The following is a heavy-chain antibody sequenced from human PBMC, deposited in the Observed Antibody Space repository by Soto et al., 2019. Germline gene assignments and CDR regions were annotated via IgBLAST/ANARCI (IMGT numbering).Heavy chain of an antibody. CDR1: GFTFSSYA. Sequence: GGSLRLSCAASGFTFSSYAMSWVRQAPGKGLEWVSAISGSGGSTYYADSVKGRFTISRDNSKNTLYLQMNSLRAEDTAVYYRAKDFYGIALPHDAFDICGQGTIVTV. CDR2: ISGSGGST. J-gene: IGHJ3*02. CDR3: AKDFYGIALPHDAFDI. D-gene: IGHD6-13*01. V-gene: IGHV3-23*01.